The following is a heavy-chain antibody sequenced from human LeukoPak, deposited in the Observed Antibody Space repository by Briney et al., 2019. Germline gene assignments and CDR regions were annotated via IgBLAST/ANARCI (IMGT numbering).Heavy chain of an antibody. V-gene: IGHV3-7*01. CDR2: INQDGSKE. CDR1: GFIFSNYS. D-gene: IGHD5-12*01. Sequence: GGSLRLSCTASGFIFSNYSMTWVRQAPGKGLERVAQINQDGSKEYYIDSEKARFSISRDNARNSLSLQMNSLRAEDTAVYYCVRDGGVSGYDLLDYWGQGTLVTVSS. J-gene: IGHJ4*02. CDR3: VRDGGVSGYDLLDY.